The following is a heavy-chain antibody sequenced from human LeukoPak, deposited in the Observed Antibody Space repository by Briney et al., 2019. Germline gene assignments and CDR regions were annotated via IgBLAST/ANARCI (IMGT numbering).Heavy chain of an antibody. J-gene: IGHJ4*02. CDR1: GYTLTELS. V-gene: IGHV3-11*01. D-gene: IGHD3-22*01. CDR2: ISSSGSTI. CDR3: ARGAPLYDSSGYCYDY. Sequence: SCKVSGYTLTELSMHWVRQAPGKGLEWVSYISSSGSTIYYADSVKGRFTISRDNAKNSLYLQMNSLRAEDTAVYYCARGAPLYDSSGYCYDYWGQGTLVTVSS.